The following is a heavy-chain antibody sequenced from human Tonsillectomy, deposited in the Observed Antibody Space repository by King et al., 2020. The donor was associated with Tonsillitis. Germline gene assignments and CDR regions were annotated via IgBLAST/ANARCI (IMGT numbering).Heavy chain of an antibody. CDR3: ARHGDSSGYYL. Sequence: VQLVESGAEVRKPGESLKISCKSAGYSFSNYWIALVRQMPGKGLDWMGIFYLGDSHTRYSPSFQGQVTISADKSISTAYLQWSSLKASDTAMYFCARHGDSSGYYLWGQGTLVTVSS. D-gene: IGHD3-22*01. CDR2: FYLGDSHT. J-gene: IGHJ1*01. V-gene: IGHV5-51*01. CDR1: GYSFSNYW.